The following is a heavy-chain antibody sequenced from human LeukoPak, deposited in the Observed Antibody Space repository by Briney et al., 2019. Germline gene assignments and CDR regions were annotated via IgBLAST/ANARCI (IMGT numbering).Heavy chain of an antibody. Sequence: GASVKVSCEASGYTLTKYGISWVRQAPRQGPEWMGWISGYNGNTNYAQKFQGRVTMTTDTSTSTAYMELRDLKSDDTAVYYCGRDYYYGTSAPYNFGIDVWGQGTTVTVSS. CDR1: GYTLTKYG. CDR3: GRDYYYGTSAPYNFGIDV. V-gene: IGHV1-18*04. CDR2: ISGYNGNT. D-gene: IGHD3-10*01. J-gene: IGHJ6*02.